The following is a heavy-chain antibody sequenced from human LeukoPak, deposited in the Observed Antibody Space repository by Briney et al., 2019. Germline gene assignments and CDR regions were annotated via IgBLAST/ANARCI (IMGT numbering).Heavy chain of an antibody. CDR2: IIPIFGTA. CDR3: ASRTGPRYFDL. J-gene: IGHJ2*01. CDR1: GYTFTSYG. D-gene: IGHD2-8*02. V-gene: IGHV1-69*06. Sequence: GASVKVSCKASGYTFTSYGISWVRQAPGQGLEWMGGIIPIFGTANYAQKFQGRVTITADKSTSTAYMELSSLRSEDTAVYYCASRTGPRYFDLWGRGTLVTVSS.